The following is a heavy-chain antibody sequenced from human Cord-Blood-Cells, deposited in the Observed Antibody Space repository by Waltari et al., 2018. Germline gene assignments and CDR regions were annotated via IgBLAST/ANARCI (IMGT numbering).Heavy chain of an antibody. V-gene: IGHV1-8*03. CDR2: MNPNSGNT. CDR1: GYTFTSYD. Sequence: QVQLVQSGAEVKQPRASVKVSCKASGYTFTSYDINWLRKATGQGLEWMGWMNPNSGNTGYAQKFQGRVTITRNTSISTAYMELSSLRSEDTAVYYCARLVGSSSSGGDYWGQGTLVTVSS. J-gene: IGHJ4*02. D-gene: IGHD6-6*01. CDR3: ARLVGSSSSGGDY.